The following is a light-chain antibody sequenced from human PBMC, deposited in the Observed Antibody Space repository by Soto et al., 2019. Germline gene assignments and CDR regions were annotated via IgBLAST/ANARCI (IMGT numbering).Light chain of an antibody. Sequence: QSVLTQPPSASGSPGQSVTISCTGTSSDVGGYNYVSWYQQNTGKAPKLMIYGVSKRPSAVPDRFSGSKSGNPASLTVSGLQTEDEADYFCSSYAGSNNYVFGTGPKVNVL. J-gene: IGLJ1*01. CDR2: GVS. CDR3: SSYAGSNNYV. CDR1: SSDVGGYNY. V-gene: IGLV2-8*01.